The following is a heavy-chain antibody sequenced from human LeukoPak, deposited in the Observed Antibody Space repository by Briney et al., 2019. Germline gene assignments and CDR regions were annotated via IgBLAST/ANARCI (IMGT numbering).Heavy chain of an antibody. CDR1: GFTFSSYA. J-gene: IGHJ6*04. D-gene: IGHD3-10*01. CDR3: VRDQLLLWFGESYYYYYGMDV. CDR2: ISYDGSNK. Sequence: GRSLRLSCAASGFTFSSYAMHWVRQAPSKGLELVAVISYDGSNKYYADSVKGRFTISRDNSKNTLYLQMNSLRAEDTAVYYCVRDQLLLWFGESYYYYYGMDVWGKGTTVTVSS. V-gene: IGHV3-30-3*01.